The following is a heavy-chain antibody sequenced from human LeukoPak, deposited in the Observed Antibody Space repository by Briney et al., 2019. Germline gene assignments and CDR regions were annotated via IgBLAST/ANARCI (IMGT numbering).Heavy chain of an antibody. D-gene: IGHD2-2*01. J-gene: IGHJ4*02. V-gene: IGHV4-61*01. CDR2: IYYSGST. CDR1: GGSVSSGSYY. CDR3: ARALMPRTYFDY. Sequence: PSETLSLTCTVSGGSVSSGSYYWSWIRQPPGKGLEWIGYIYYSGSTNYNPPLKSRVTISVDTSKNQFSLKLSSVTAADTAVYYCARALMPRTYFDYWGQGTLVTVSS.